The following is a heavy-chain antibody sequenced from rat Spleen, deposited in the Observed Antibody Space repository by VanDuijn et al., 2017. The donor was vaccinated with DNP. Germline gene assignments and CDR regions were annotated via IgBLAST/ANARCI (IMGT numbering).Heavy chain of an antibody. V-gene: IGHV1-43*01. Sequence: QVQLQQSGAELAKPGSSVKISCKASGYTFTSYAMHWIKQTTGQALEWTGYIAPGSGGTKYNEKFKGKATLTVDISSSTAFMQLSSLTPDDSAVYYCARRRLPYWYFDFWGPGTTVTLSS. CDR1: GYTFTSYA. J-gene: IGHJ1*01. CDR3: ARRRLPYWYFDF. D-gene: IGHD1-4*01. CDR2: IAPGSGGT.